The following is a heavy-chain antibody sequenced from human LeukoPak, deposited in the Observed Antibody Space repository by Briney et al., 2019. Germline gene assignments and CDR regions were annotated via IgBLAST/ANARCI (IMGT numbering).Heavy chain of an antibody. V-gene: IGHV3-21*06. CDR1: GFTFSSQN. CDR3: VKNGWLDY. J-gene: IGHJ4*02. D-gene: IGHD6-19*01. Sequence: GGSLRLSCAASGFTFSSQNMNWARQAAGKGLEWVAYISTSGDSTKYADSVEGRFTISRDNAENSLFLLMNSLRVEDTAVYYCVKNGWLDYWGQGILVTVSS. CDR2: ISTSGDST.